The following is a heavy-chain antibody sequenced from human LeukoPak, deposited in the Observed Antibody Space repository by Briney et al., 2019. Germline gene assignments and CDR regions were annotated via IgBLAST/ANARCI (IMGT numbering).Heavy chain of an antibody. Sequence: SETLSLTCAVSGYPISSNNWWAWIRQPPGKGLGWIGYIYDSGNTYYNPSNPSLTSRVTMSVDTSKNQFALKLDSVTEIDTAMYYCARNQAVAANRGAFDIWGQGTMVTVSS. J-gene: IGHJ3*02. CDR3: ARNQAVAANRGAFDI. CDR1: GYPISSNNW. D-gene: IGHD6-19*01. V-gene: IGHV4-28*01. CDR2: IYDSGNT.